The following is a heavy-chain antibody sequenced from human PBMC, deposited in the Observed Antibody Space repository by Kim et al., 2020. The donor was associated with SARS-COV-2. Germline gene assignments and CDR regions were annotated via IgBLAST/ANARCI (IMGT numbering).Heavy chain of an antibody. V-gene: IGHV4-39*01. CDR2: IYYSGST. Sequence: SETLSLTCSVSGGSIRSSTYYWAWIRQPPGKGLEWIGTIYYSGSTYYNPSLDSLESRVSMSVDTSKNQFSLRVQSVIAADTAVYYCARSDPGSSWSPLAYWGQGILVTVSS. CDR3: ARSDPGSSWSPLAY. J-gene: IGHJ4*02. D-gene: IGHD6-13*01. CDR1: GGSIRSSTYY.